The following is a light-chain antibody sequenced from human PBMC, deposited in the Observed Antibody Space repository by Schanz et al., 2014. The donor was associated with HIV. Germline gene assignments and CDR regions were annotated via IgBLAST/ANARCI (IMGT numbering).Light chain of an antibody. CDR3: HHYGDSRGT. CDR1: QTVSSSS. Sequence: EIVLTQSPGTLSLSPGERATLSCRASQTVSSSSLAWYQQKPGQSPRLLISGASTRATGIPARFSGSGSGTDFTLTISRLEPDDFAVYYCHHYGDSRGTFGGGTEVDI. V-gene: IGKV3-20*01. J-gene: IGKJ4*02. CDR2: GAS.